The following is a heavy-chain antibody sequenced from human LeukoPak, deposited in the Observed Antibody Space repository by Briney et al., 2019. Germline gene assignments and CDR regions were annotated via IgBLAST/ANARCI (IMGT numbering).Heavy chain of an antibody. CDR1: GFTFSSYG. J-gene: IGHJ4*02. V-gene: IGHV3-33*01. D-gene: IGHD5-18*01. CDR3: ARVDTAMAYDY. CDR2: IWYDGSNK. Sequence: GRSLRLSCAASGFTFSSYGMHWVRQAPGKGLEWVAVIWYDGSNKYYADSVKGRFTISSDNSKNTLYLQMNSLRAEDTAVYYCARVDTAMAYDYWGQGTLVTVSS.